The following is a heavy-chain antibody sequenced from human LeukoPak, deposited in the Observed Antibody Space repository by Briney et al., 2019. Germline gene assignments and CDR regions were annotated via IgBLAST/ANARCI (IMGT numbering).Heavy chain of an antibody. D-gene: IGHD1-26*01. CDR3: AREARELPLDY. CDR2: TSAYNGNT. V-gene: IGHV1-18*01. Sequence: GASVKVSCKASGGTFSSYAISWVRQAPGQGLEWMGWTSAYNGNTDYAQKLQGRVTMTTDTSTSTAYMELRSLRSDDTAVYYCAREARELPLDYWGQGTLVTVSS. J-gene: IGHJ4*02. CDR1: GGTFSSYA.